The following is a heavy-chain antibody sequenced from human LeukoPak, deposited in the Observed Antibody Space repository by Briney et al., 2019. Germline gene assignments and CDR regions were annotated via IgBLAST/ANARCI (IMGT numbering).Heavy chain of an antibody. CDR2: IKQDGSEK. D-gene: IGHD6-19*01. Sequence: PGGSLRLSCAASGFTFSSYAMSWVRQAPGKGLEWVANIKQDGSEKFYVDSVKGRFTITRDNAMNSLYLQMSSLRAEDTAVYYCAGGSGWLIDAWGQGTLVTVSS. CDR1: GFTFSSYA. CDR3: AGGSGWLIDA. V-gene: IGHV3-7*01. J-gene: IGHJ5*02.